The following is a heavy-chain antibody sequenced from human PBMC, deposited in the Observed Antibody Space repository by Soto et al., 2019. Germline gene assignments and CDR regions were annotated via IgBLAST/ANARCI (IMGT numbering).Heavy chain of an antibody. D-gene: IGHD6-19*01. J-gene: IGHJ4*02. CDR1: GFTFSTYS. CDR2: IRSSGTPK. CDR3: ARGVWDDSGWLDC. V-gene: IGHV3-48*02. Sequence: EVHLVEAGGGLVQPGGSLRLSCSASGFTFSTYSMNWVRQAPGKGLEWDSHIRSSGTPKHYADSVKGRFTISRDNANRSLYLEMNRLRDDDRAVYYCARGVWDDSGWLDCWGQGTLVSVSP.